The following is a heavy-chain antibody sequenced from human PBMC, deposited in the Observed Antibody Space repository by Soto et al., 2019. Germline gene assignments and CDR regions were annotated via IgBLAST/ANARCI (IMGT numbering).Heavy chain of an antibody. J-gene: IGHJ4*02. D-gene: IGHD6-13*01. CDR3: ARVGYDSTWAFDY. V-gene: IGHV4-4*08. Sequence: QVQLQESGPGLVKPSETLSLTCTVSGGSIGSYYWSWIRQPPGQGLEWLGYYSFTGITNYNPSLKSRVTLSADTSKNQFSLKLSSVTAADTAVYYCARVGYDSTWAFDYWGQGTLVTVSS. CDR1: GGSIGSYY. CDR2: YSFTGIT.